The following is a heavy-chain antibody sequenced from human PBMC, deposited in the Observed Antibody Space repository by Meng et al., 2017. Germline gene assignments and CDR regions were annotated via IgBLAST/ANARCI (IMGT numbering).Heavy chain of an antibody. V-gene: IGHV5-51*01. J-gene: IGHJ3*02. Sequence: KVSCKASGGTFSSYSISWVRQAPGQGLEWRGIIYPGDSDTRYSPSFQGQVTITADKSISTAYLQWSSLKAADTAMYYCASPYHYYDSSGHDAFDIWGQGTMVTVSS. CDR3: ASPYHYYDSSGHDAFDI. D-gene: IGHD3-22*01. CDR1: GGTFSSYS. CDR2: IYPGDSDT.